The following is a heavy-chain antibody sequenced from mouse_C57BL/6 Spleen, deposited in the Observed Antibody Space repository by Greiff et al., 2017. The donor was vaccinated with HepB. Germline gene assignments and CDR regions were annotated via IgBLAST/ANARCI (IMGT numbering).Heavy chain of an antibody. V-gene: IGHV1-19*01. CDR3: ARSSTGTSWFAY. CDR2: INPYNGGT. CDR1: GYTFTDYY. J-gene: IGHJ3*01. D-gene: IGHD4-1*02. Sequence: EVQLQQSGPVLVKPGASVKMSCKASGYTFTDYYMNWVKQSHGKSLEWIGVINPYNGGTSYNQKFKGKATLTGDKSSSTAYMELKILTSEDSAVYYCARSSTGTSWFAYWGQGTLVTVSA.